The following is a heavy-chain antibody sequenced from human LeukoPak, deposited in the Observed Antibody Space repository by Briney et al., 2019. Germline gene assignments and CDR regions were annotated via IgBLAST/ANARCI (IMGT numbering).Heavy chain of an antibody. Sequence: PSETLSLTCAVYGGSFSGYYWSWIRQPPGKGLEWIGEINHSGSTNYNPSLKSRVTISVDTSKNQFSLKLSSVTAADTAVYYCARGGHGAGATMIVVVTYAFDIWGQGAMVTVSS. CDR3: ARGGHGAGATMIVVVTYAFDI. CDR1: GGSFSGYY. V-gene: IGHV4-34*01. D-gene: IGHD3-22*01. CDR2: INHSGST. J-gene: IGHJ3*02.